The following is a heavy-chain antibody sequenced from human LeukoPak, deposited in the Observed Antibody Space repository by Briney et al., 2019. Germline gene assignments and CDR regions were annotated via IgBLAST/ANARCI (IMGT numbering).Heavy chain of an antibody. D-gene: IGHD5-18*01. V-gene: IGHV4-59*01. Sequence: SETLCLTCTVSGGTISSYYWSWIRQPPGKGLEWIGYIYYSGSTNYNPSLKSRVTISIDTSKNQFSLNLSSVTAADTAVYYCARGSSGYSYGWGQGTLVTVSS. CDR2: IYYSGST. CDR3: ARGSSGYSYG. CDR1: GGTISSYY. J-gene: IGHJ4*02.